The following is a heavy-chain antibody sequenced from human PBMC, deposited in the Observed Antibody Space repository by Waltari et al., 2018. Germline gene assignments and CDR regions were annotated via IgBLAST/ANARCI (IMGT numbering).Heavy chain of an antibody. Sequence: QITLKESGLTLVKPTQTLTLTCTFSGFSLSASGEGVGWILQSPGKAPEWLASIYWNFETRYSPSLSGRVTLTKATSKNQVVLTVTNMDPMDTATYYCAHSLNPDYDVLTGAHSQYFQYWGQGTLVTVSS. CDR1: GFSLSASGEG. CDR3: AHSLNPDYDVLTGAHSQYFQY. J-gene: IGHJ1*01. V-gene: IGHV2-5*01. D-gene: IGHD3-9*01. CDR2: IYWNFET.